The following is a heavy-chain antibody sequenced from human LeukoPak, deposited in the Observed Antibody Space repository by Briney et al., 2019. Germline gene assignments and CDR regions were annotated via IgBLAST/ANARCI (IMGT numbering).Heavy chain of an antibody. Sequence: ASVKVSCKASGYTFTGYFLHWVRQAPGQGLEWMGRINPNTGGTNYAQNFQGRVTMTRDTSITTAYMELSSLKSYDTAVYYCARDLSGFLAYGDNLDYWGQGTLVTVSS. D-gene: IGHD4-17*01. V-gene: IGHV1-2*06. CDR1: GYTFTGYF. J-gene: IGHJ4*02. CDR2: INPNTGGT. CDR3: ARDLSGFLAYGDNLDY.